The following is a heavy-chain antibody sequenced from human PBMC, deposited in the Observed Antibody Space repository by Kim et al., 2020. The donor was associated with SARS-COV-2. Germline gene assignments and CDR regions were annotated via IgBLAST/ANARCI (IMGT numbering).Heavy chain of an antibody. CDR3: ARDESSSWYNWFDP. CDR1: GGTFSSYA. CDR2: IIPILGIA. J-gene: IGHJ5*02. D-gene: IGHD6-13*01. V-gene: IGHV1-69*04. Sequence: SVKVSCKASGGTFSSYAISWVRQAPGQGLEWMGRIIPILGIANYAQKFQGRVTITADKSTSTAYMELSSLRSEETAVYYCARDESSSWYNWFDPWGQGT.